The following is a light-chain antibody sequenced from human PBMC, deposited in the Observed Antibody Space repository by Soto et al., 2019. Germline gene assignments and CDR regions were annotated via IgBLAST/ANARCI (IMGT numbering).Light chain of an antibody. Sequence: DIQMTQSPFTLSASVGDRVTITCRASQSISSWLAWYQQKPGKAPKLLIYESSSLESGVPSRFSGSGSRTEFTLTISSLQPEDFATYYCQQYSTYTGEFGPGTKVEIK. CDR2: ESS. CDR1: QSISSW. J-gene: IGKJ1*01. CDR3: QQYSTYTGE. V-gene: IGKV1-5*03.